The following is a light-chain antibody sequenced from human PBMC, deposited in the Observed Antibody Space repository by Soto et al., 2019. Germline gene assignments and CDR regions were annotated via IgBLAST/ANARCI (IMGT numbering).Light chain of an antibody. J-gene: IGLJ2*01. CDR1: SSDVGGYNY. CDR3: SSYSSSSTPVV. Sequence: QSVLTQPASVSGSPGQSITISCTGTSSDVGGYNYVAWYQQHPGKAPKLMIYDVRTRPSGVSNRFSGSKSGNTASLTISGLQPEDEPDYYCSSYSSSSTPVVLGRGTKLTVL. V-gene: IGLV2-14*01. CDR2: DVR.